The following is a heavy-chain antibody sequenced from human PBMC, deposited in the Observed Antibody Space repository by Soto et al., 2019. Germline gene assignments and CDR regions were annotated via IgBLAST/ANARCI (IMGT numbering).Heavy chain of an antibody. V-gene: IGHV1-2*04. CDR3: ARGLGTWEAARGGNWFDP. CDR2: INPNSGGT. D-gene: IGHD6-6*01. CDR1: GYTFTDYY. Sequence: SVKVSCKASGYTFTDYYMHWVRQAPGQGLEWLGWINPNSGGTNYAQKFQGWVTMTRDTSISTAYMELSRLRSDDTAVYYCARGLGTWEAARGGNWFDPWGQGTLVTVSS. J-gene: IGHJ5*02.